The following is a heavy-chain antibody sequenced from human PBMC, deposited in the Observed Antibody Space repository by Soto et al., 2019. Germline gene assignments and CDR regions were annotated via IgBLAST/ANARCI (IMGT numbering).Heavy chain of an antibody. V-gene: IGHV3-30*03. CDR2: VSNDGTKK. CDR1: GFTFTTYA. CDR3: XXXXXXVTTWGGFHY. D-gene: IGHD2-21*02. Sequence: QVQLVESGGGVVQPGGSLRLSCAASGFTFTTYAIHWVRQAPGKGLEWVATVSNDGTKKYYPDSVEGRFTISRDNSKNTXXXXXXXXXXXXXXXXXXXXXXXXVTTWGGFHYWGQGTLVTVSS. J-gene: IGHJ4*02.